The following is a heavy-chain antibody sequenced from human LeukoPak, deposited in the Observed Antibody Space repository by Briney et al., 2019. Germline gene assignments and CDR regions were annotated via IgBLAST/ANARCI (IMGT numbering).Heavy chain of an antibody. V-gene: IGHV3-53*01. J-gene: IGHJ4*02. D-gene: IGHD7-27*01. CDR1: GFSVSIDY. CDR2: LYSGGNT. Sequence: PGGSLRLSCAASGFSVSIDYMTWVRQAPGKGLEWVSTLYSGGNTYYADSVKGRFTISRDNSKNTPYLEMNSLRPDDTAVYYCARGWGSFDNWGQGTLVAVSS. CDR3: ARGWGSFDN.